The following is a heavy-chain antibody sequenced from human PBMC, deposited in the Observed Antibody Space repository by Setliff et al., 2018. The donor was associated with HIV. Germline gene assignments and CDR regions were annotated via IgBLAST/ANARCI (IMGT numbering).Heavy chain of an antibody. Sequence: PGESLKVSCKASGYTFTYLFIHWVRLAPGRGLEWMGVINPKSGDTNYAQKFQGRVTMIRDTSISTAYMELDRLGSDDTAVYYCVRDPRFSGYAQAFDFWGQGSLVTVSS. CDR1: GYTFTYLF. J-gene: IGHJ4*02. D-gene: IGHD5-12*01. V-gene: IGHV1-2*02. CDR2: INPKSGDT. CDR3: VRDPRFSGYAQAFDF.